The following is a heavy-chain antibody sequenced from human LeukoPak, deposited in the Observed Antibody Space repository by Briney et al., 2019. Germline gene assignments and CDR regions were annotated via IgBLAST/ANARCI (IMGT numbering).Heavy chain of an antibody. CDR1: GESISGFY. D-gene: IGHD3-10*01. CDR3: ARDSGTTGEVKFDP. J-gene: IGHJ5*02. V-gene: IGHV4-59*12. Sequence: SETLSLTCTVSGESISGFYWTWIRQPPGKGLEWIGYIYYSGSTNYNPSLKSRVTISVDTSKNQFSLKLMSVTAADTAVYYCARDSGTTGEVKFDPWGQGTLVTVSS. CDR2: IYYSGST.